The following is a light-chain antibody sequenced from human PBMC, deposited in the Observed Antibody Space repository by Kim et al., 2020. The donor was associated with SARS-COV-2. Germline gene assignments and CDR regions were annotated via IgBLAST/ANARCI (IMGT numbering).Light chain of an antibody. CDR1: NLWDKF. CDR3: QVWDSTTAQ. Sequence: SVSPGQTASITCSGDNLWDKFVFWYQQKPGQSPVLVIYQDFKRPSEIPERFSASNSGNTATLTISGTQTMDEADYYCQVWDSTTAQFGGGTQLTVL. V-gene: IGLV3-1*01. CDR2: QDF. J-gene: IGLJ2*01.